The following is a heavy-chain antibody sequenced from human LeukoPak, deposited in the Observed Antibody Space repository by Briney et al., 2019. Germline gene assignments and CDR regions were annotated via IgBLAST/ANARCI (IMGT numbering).Heavy chain of an antibody. CDR2: IYSGGTT. V-gene: IGHV3-66*01. D-gene: IGHD2-21*02. J-gene: IGHJ4*02. CDR1: GSTVSSNY. CDR3: AIGHNSRAGVTDCCPLDY. Sequence: GGSLRLSCAASGSTVSSNYISWVRQAPGKGLEWVSLIYSGGTTYYADSVKGRFTISRDNSKNTLYLQMNSLRAEDTATYFCAIGHNSRAGVTDCCPLDYWGQGTLVAVSS.